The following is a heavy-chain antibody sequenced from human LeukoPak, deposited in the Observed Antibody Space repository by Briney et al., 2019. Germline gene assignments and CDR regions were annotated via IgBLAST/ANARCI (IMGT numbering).Heavy chain of an antibody. V-gene: IGHV3-23*01. CDR3: AKGPYSSSWYSYFDY. CDR2: ISGSGGST. Sequence: PGGSLRLSCAASGFTFSSYAMSWVRQAPGKGLEWVSAISGSGGSTYYADSVKGRLTISRDNSKNTLYLQMNSLRAEDTAVYYCAKGPYSSSWYSYFDYWGQGTLVTVSS. J-gene: IGHJ4*02. D-gene: IGHD6-13*01. CDR1: GFTFSSYA.